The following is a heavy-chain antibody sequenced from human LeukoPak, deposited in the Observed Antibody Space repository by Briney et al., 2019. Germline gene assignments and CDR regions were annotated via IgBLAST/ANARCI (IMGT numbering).Heavy chain of an antibody. CDR2: INPNRGGT. J-gene: IGHJ5*02. CDR1: GYTFTGYY. Sequence: ASVKVSCKASGYTFTGYYMHWVRQAPGQGLEWMGWINPNRGGTNYAQKFQGRVTMTRDTSISTAYMELSRLRSDDTAVYYCAREAQLHNWFDPWGQGTLVTVSS. D-gene: IGHD1-1*01. CDR3: AREAQLHNWFDP. V-gene: IGHV1-2*02.